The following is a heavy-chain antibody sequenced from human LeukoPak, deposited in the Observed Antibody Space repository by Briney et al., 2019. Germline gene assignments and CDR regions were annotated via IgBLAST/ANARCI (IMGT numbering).Heavy chain of an antibody. CDR2: INHSGST. Sequence: SETLSLTCTVSGGSISSYYWSWIRQPPGKGLEWIGEINHSGSTNYNPSLKSRVTISVDTSKNQFSLKLSSVTAADTAVYYCAQRGYTYGYFAFDIWGQGTMVTVSS. D-gene: IGHD5-18*01. CDR3: AQRGYTYGYFAFDI. J-gene: IGHJ3*02. V-gene: IGHV4-34*01. CDR1: GGSISSYY.